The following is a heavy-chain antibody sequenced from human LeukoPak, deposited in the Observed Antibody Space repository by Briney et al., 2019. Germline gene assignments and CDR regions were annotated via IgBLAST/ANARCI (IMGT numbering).Heavy chain of an antibody. V-gene: IGHV4-59*01. Sequence: SETLSLTCTVSGGSISSYYWSWIRQPPGKGLEWIGYIYYSGSTNYNPSLKSRVTISVDTSKNQFSLKLSSVNAADTAVYYCARVFFPDYYFDYWGQGTLVTVSS. J-gene: IGHJ4*02. CDR1: GGSISSYY. D-gene: IGHD2-21*02. CDR2: IYYSGST. CDR3: ARVFFPDYYFDY.